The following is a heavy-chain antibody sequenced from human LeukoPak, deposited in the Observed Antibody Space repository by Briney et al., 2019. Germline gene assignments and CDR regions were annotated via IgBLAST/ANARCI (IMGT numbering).Heavy chain of an antibody. CDR2: ISYTGST. D-gene: IGHD3-22*01. Sequence: SETLSLTCTVSGGSVSSGSYYWNWIRQPPGKGLEWIGYISYTGSTNYNPSLKSRVTILVETSKKQISLKLSSVTAADTAVYYCARAWDSSGYRGAFHIWGQGTMVTVSS. V-gene: IGHV4-61*01. J-gene: IGHJ3*02. CDR1: GGSVSSGSYY. CDR3: ARAWDSSGYRGAFHI.